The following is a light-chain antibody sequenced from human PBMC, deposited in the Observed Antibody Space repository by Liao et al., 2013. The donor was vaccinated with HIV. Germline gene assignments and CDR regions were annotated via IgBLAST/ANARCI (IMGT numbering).Light chain of an antibody. J-gene: IGLJ3*02. CDR2: YDG. Sequence: SYVLTQPPSVSVAPGKAAVITCGGDNIGARTVHWHQQKPGQAPVLVIYYDGDRPSGIPARFSGSNSGSTATLTISRVEAGDEADYYCQVWDISEVFGGGTKLTVL. CDR3: QVWDISEV. CDR1: NIGART. V-gene: IGLV3-21*04.